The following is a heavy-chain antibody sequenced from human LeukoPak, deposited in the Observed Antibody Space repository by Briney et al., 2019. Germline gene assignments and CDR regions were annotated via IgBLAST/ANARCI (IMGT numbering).Heavy chain of an antibody. D-gene: IGHD3-22*01. CDR3: ARGEGYYDSSGYYYPFDY. CDR1: GFTFSSYA. J-gene: IGHJ4*02. CDR2: ISYDGSNK. V-gene: IGHV3-30-3*01. Sequence: HPGGSLRLSCAASGFTFSSYAMHWVRQAPGKGLEWVAVISYDGSNKYYADSVKGRFTISRDNSKNTLYLQMNSLRAEDTAVYYCARGEGYYDSSGYYYPFDYWGQGTLVTVSS.